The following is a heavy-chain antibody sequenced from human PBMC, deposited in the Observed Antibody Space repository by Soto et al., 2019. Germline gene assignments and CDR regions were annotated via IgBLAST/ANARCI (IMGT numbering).Heavy chain of an antibody. CDR2: INPNSGGT. Sequence: QVQLVQSGAEVKKPGASVKVSCKASGYTFTAYYLHWLRQAPGQGPEWVGWINPNSGGTNYAQKFQGRVTKTRDTSISTAYMELSSLRSHETAVYYCARDPIGGGAPYYCDYWGQGTQVSVSS. CDR3: ARDPIGGGAPYYCDY. D-gene: IGHD3-16*01. J-gene: IGHJ4*02. CDR1: GYTFTAYY. V-gene: IGHV1-2*02.